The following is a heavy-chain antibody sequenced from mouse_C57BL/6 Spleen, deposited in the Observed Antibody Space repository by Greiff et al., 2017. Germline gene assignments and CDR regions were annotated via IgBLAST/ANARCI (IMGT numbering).Heavy chain of an antibody. CDR1: GFNIKDDY. D-gene: IGHD1-1*01. J-gene: IGHJ3*01. Sequence: VQLQQSGAELVRPGASVKLSCTASGFNIKDDYMHWVKQRPEQGLEWIGWIDPENGDTEYASKFQGKATITADTSSNTAYLQLSSLTSEDTAVYYCTTLITTVRFAYWGQGTLVTVSA. CDR2: IDPENGDT. V-gene: IGHV14-4*01. CDR3: TTLITTVRFAY.